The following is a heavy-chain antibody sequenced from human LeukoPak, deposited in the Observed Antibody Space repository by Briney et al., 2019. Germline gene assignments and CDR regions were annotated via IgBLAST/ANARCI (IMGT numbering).Heavy chain of an antibody. J-gene: IGHJ4*02. CDR1: GGSISTYY. CDR2: IYYTGST. Sequence: SETLSLTCTVSGGSISTYYWSWIRQPPGKGLEWIGYIYYTGSTNYNPSLKSRVTISVDASKNQFSLKLSSVTAADTAVYYCARDRGDGYDYFWDYWGQGTLVTVSS. CDR3: ARDRGDGYDYFWDY. D-gene: IGHD5-12*01. V-gene: IGHV4-59*01.